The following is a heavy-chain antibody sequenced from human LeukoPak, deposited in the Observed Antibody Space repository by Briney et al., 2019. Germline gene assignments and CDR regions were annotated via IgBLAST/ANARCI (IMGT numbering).Heavy chain of an antibody. Sequence: SETLSLTCTVSGASISNHDYYSVWIRQPPGKGLEWIGSVDCGGTYYNPSLNGRVTIAVDTSSDQVSLNLNSVTAADTAVYYCARRSNKGPYSYITNDYWGQGTLVTVSS. D-gene: IGHD5-18*01. CDR1: GASISNHDYY. V-gene: IGHV4-39*01. CDR2: VDCGGT. CDR3: ARRSNKGPYSYITNDY. J-gene: IGHJ4*02.